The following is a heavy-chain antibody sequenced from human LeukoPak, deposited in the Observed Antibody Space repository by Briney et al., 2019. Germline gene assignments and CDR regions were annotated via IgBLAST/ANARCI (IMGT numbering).Heavy chain of an antibody. CDR2: ISDSGDST. V-gene: IGHV3-23*01. CDR3: AKDGSLTRFDY. Sequence: GGSLRLSCAASGFTFSSYSMNWVRQAPGKGLEWVSIISDSGDSTYYADSVKGRFTISRDNSKNTLYLQMNSLRAEDTAVYYCAKDGSLTRFDYWGQGILVTVSS. J-gene: IGHJ4*02. CDR1: GFTFSSYS. D-gene: IGHD2-15*01.